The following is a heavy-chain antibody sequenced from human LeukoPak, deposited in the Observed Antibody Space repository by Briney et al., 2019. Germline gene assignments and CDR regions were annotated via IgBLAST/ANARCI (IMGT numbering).Heavy chain of an antibody. CDR1: GFTFNTYA. V-gene: IGHV3-23*01. D-gene: IGHD6-19*01. J-gene: IGHJ4*02. CDR2: ICGSGGCT. CDR3: AKTTVGYSSGRYPGWPADC. Sequence: PGGSLRLSCEASGFTFNTYAIYWVRQAPGKGLEWVSGICGSGGCTYYADSVKGRFTISRVNSKNTVYLQMNSLTADDTAVYYCAKTTVGYSSGRYPGWPADCWGQGTLVTVSS.